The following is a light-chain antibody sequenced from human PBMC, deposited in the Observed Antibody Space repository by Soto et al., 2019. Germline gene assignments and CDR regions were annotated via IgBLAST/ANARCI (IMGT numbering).Light chain of an antibody. CDR1: QSVSSTY. Sequence: EIVLTQSPGTLSLSPGERATLSCRASQSVSSTYLAWYQQKPGQAPRPLIYGASSRATGIPDRFSGSGSGTDFTLTISRLEPEDFALYYCQQYGSSPITFGQGTRLEIK. V-gene: IGKV3-20*01. J-gene: IGKJ5*01. CDR3: QQYGSSPIT. CDR2: GAS.